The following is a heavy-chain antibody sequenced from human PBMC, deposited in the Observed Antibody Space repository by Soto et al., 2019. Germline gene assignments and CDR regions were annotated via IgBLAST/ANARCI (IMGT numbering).Heavy chain of an antibody. CDR3: AKVSSSWYAGFFDL. V-gene: IGHV3-23*01. D-gene: IGHD6-13*01. CDR1: GCTFSSHA. J-gene: IGHJ4*02. CDR2: LSDSGDSI. Sequence: VQLLESGGGLVQPGRSLRLSCTASGCTFSSHAMTWVRQAPGKGLEWVSGLSDSGDSIYYADSVKGRFTIYRDNSMNTLYLQMNTLRVEDTAVYYCAKVSSSWYAGFFDLWGQGTLVTVSS.